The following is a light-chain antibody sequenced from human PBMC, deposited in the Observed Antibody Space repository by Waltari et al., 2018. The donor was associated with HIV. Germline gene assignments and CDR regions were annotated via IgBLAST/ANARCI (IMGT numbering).Light chain of an antibody. CDR3: SSYSTNTNNSPWV. J-gene: IGLJ3*02. V-gene: IGLV2-14*03. Sequence: QSALAQPASVSGSPGQSITIPCTGPTSDVGTHNYVHWSQQSPGKGPKLVIFDVSHRPSGISDRFSGSRSGNTASLTISGLRAEDEADYFCSSYSTNTNNSPWVFGGGTKVTVL. CDR1: TSDVGTHNY. CDR2: DVS.